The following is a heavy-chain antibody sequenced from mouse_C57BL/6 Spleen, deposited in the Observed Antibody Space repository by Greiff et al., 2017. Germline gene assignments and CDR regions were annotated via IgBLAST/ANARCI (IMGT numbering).Heavy chain of an antibody. J-gene: IGHJ3*01. D-gene: IGHD2-5*01. CDR1: GYAFSSSW. CDR2: IYPGDGDT. CDR3: ARKYYSNPFAY. V-gene: IGHV1-82*01. Sequence: QVQLQQSGPELVKPGASVKISCKASGYAFSSSWMNWVKQRPGKGLEWIGRIYPGDGDTNYNGKFKGKATLTADKSSSTAYMQLSSLTSEDSAVYFCARKYYSNPFAYWGQGTLVTVSA.